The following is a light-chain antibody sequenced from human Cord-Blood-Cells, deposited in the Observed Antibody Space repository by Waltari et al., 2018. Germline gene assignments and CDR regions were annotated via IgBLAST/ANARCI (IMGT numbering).Light chain of an antibody. V-gene: IGLV3-25*02. CDR1: ALSQQK. J-gene: IGLJ3*02. CDR3: QSADSSGTCWV. Sequence: SYQLTQPPSVSVSPGQTTRITSTGDALSQQKACWYQQKPGQAPGRVIYKDSERPSGIPERFSGSSSGKTVTLTISGGQAEDEADYYCQSADSSGTCWVFGGGTKLTVL. CDR2: KDS.